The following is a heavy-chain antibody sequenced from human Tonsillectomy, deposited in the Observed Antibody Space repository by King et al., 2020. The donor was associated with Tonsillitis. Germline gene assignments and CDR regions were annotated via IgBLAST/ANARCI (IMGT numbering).Heavy chain of an antibody. D-gene: IGHD6-13*01. CDR2: IYHSGST. CDR3: ARVRSRSWFDP. CDR1: GYSISSGYY. Sequence: QLQLQESGPGLVKPSETLSLTCAVSGYSISSGYYWGWIRQPPGKGLEWIGSIYHSGSTYYNPSLKSRVTISVDTTKNQFSLKLSSVTAADTAVYYCARVRSRSWFDPWGQGTLVTVSS. J-gene: IGHJ5*02. V-gene: IGHV4-38-2*01.